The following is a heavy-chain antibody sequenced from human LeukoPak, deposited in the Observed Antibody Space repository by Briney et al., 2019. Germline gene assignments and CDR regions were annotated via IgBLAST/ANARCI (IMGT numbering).Heavy chain of an antibody. CDR1: GFTFSSYG. CDR3: AREKPTPYSSSWYVIDAFDI. Sequence: GGSLRLSCAASGFTFSSYGMHWVRQAPGKGLEWVAVIWYDGSNKYYADSVKGRFTISRDNSKNTLYLQMNSLRDKDPAVYYSAREKPTPYSSSWYVIDAFDIWGQGSMVTVSS. D-gene: IGHD6-13*01. V-gene: IGHV3-33*01. J-gene: IGHJ3*02. CDR2: IWYDGSNK.